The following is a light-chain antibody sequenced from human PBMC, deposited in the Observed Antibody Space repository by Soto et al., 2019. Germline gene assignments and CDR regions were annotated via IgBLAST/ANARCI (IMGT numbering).Light chain of an antibody. CDR2: GAS. V-gene: IGKV3-15*01. CDR1: QSVGSN. CDR3: QRYENWPWA. Sequence: ERVMTQSPATLSVSPGDRATLSCSASQSVGSNLAWYQQKHGQAPRLLIFGASTRATGVPARFSGSGSGTEFTLTIRSLQSDDFVVYYCQRYENWPWAFGQGNKVEIK. J-gene: IGKJ1*01.